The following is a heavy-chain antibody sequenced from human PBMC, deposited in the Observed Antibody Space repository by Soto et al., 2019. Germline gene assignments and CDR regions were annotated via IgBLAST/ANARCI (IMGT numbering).Heavy chain of an antibody. CDR2: ISSNSDTI. J-gene: IGHJ4*02. V-gene: IGHV3-9*02. Sequence: GGSLRLSCVASGFTADDYAMHWVWQAPGKGLEWVSGISSNSDTIDYADSVKGRFTVSRDNAKNTLYLQMNSLRAEDTAVYYCVRDDPGLGLDYWGQGTLVTVSS. D-gene: IGHD3-16*01. CDR3: VRDDPGLGLDY. CDR1: GFTADDYA.